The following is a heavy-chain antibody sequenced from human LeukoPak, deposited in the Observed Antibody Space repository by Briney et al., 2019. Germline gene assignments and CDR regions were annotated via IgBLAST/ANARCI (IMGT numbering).Heavy chain of an antibody. J-gene: IGHJ6*02. CDR1: GFTFSSYS. CDR2: VSTGSNYI. D-gene: IGHD4-17*01. V-gene: IGHV3-21*01. CDR3: ATEKDSTTDPYGMDV. Sequence: PGGSLRLSCTASGFTFSSYSLNWVRQAPGKGLEWVSSVSTGSNYIYYADSVKGRFTISRDNDKNTLYLQMNSLRAEDTALYYCATEKDSTTDPYGMDVWGRGTTVTVSS.